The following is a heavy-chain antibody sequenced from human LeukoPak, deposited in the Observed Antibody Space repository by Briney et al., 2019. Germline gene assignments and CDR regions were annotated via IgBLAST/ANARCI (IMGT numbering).Heavy chain of an antibody. CDR1: GFTFSSYW. Sequence: GGSLRLSCAASGFTFSSYWMHWVRQAPGKGLVWVSRINSDGSSTGYADFVKGRFAISRDNARNTLYVQMNSLTTEDTAVYYCVRGCSATRCQPFDYWGQGTLVTVSS. D-gene: IGHD2-2*01. CDR2: INSDGSST. V-gene: IGHV3-74*01. J-gene: IGHJ4*02. CDR3: VRGCSATRCQPFDY.